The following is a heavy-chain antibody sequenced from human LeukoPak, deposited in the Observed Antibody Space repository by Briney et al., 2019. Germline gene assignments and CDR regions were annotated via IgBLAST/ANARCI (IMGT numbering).Heavy chain of an antibody. Sequence: GASVNVSCKASGYTFTSYYMHWVRQAPGQGLEWMGIINPSGGSTSYAQKFQGRVTMTRDTSTSTVYMELSSLRFEDTAVYYCARAEGYSGYDYAFDIWGQGTMVTVSS. CDR1: GYTFTSYY. D-gene: IGHD5-12*01. CDR3: ARAEGYSGYDYAFDI. CDR2: INPSGGST. J-gene: IGHJ3*02. V-gene: IGHV1-46*01.